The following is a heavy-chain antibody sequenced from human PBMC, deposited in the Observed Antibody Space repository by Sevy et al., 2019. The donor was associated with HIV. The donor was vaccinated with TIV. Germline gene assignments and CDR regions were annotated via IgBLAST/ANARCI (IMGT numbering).Heavy chain of an antibody. Sequence: GGSLRLSCAASGFTFSSYAMSWVRQAPGKGLEWVSAISGSGGSTYYADSVKGRFTISRDNTKNTLYLQMNNLRAEDTAVYYCAKGAAHGFRNADWFDPWGQGTLVTVSS. V-gene: IGHV3-23*01. CDR1: GFTFSSYA. D-gene: IGHD6-6*01. CDR2: ISGSGGST. J-gene: IGHJ5*02. CDR3: AKGAAHGFRNADWFDP.